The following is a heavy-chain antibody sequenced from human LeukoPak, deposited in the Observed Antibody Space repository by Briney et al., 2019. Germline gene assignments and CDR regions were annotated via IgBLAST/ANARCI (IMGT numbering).Heavy chain of an antibody. D-gene: IGHD6-13*01. CDR1: GFTFSSYG. Sequence: PGRSLRLSCAASGFTFSSYGMHWVRQAPGKGLECVAVISYDGSNKYYADSVKGRFTISRDNSKNTLYLKMNSLRAEDTAVYYCAKDLTYSSSWCLGAFDIWGQGTMVTVSS. CDR3: AKDLTYSSSWCLGAFDI. J-gene: IGHJ3*02. CDR2: ISYDGSNK. V-gene: IGHV3-30*18.